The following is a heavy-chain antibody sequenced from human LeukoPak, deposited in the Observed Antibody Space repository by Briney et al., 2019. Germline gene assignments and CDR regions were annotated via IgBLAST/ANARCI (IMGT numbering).Heavy chain of an antibody. CDR1: GFALKSYS. CDR3: ARVAVSGPTGWFDS. CDR2: ISSASAYI. D-gene: IGHD2-8*02. Sequence: GGSLRLSCAGSGFALKSYSLTWVRQAPGKGLEWVSSISSASAYIHYADSVKGRFTISRDNVDNIVYLEMNSLGAEDTATYYCARVAVSGPTGWFDSWGQGTLVIVSS. V-gene: IGHV3-21*01. J-gene: IGHJ5*01.